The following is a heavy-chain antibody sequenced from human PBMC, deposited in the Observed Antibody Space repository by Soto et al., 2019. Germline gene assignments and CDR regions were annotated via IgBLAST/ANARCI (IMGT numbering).Heavy chain of an antibody. D-gene: IGHD3-3*01. CDR3: ARARKWSFDP. Sequence: GGSLRLCCAASGLTFTDHYIDWFRQGPGKGLEWVGRARIKANSYTTEYAASVKGRFTISRDNAKNSLYLQMNSLRADDTAVYYCARARKWSFDPWGQGTLVTVSS. CDR1: GLTFTDHY. J-gene: IGHJ5*02. CDR2: ARIKANSYTT. V-gene: IGHV3-72*01.